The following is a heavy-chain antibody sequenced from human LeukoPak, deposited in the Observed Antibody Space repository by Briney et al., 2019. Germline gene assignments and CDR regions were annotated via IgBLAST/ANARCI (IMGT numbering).Heavy chain of an antibody. Sequence: SQTLSLTCTVSGGSIGSGDYYWSWIRQPPGKGLEWIGYIYYSGSTYYNPSLKSRVTISVDTSKNQFSLKLSSVTAADTAVYYCASMYDFWSGYYYWGQGTLVTVSS. CDR2: IYYSGST. CDR3: ASMYDFWSGYYY. CDR1: GGSIGSGDYY. D-gene: IGHD3-3*01. V-gene: IGHV4-30-4*08. J-gene: IGHJ4*02.